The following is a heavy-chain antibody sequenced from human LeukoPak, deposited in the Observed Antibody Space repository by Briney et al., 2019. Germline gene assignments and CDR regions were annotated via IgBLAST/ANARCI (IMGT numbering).Heavy chain of an antibody. J-gene: IGHJ4*02. Sequence: PGGPLRLSCAASGFTFDDYGMSWVRQAPGKGLEWVSGINWNGGSTGYADSVKGRFTISRDNAKNSLYLQMNSLRAEDTALYYCARGSYYYDSSGYYYDYWGQGTLVTVSS. CDR3: ARGSYYYDSSGYYYDY. D-gene: IGHD3-22*01. V-gene: IGHV3-20*04. CDR1: GFTFDDYG. CDR2: INWNGGST.